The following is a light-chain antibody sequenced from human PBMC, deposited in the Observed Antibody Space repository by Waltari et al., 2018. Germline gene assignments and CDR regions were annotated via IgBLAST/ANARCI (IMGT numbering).Light chain of an antibody. J-gene: IGLJ2*01. CDR2: EVN. V-gene: IGLV2-23*02. CDR3: CSYAGTTTVL. Sequence: QSALTQPASVSGSPGQSITISCPGTSSDVGSYNFVSWYQQHPDKAPKLMIYEVNKRPSGVSNRFSGSKSGNTASLTISGLQAEDEADYYCCSYAGTTTVLFGGGTNLTVL. CDR1: SSDVGSYNF.